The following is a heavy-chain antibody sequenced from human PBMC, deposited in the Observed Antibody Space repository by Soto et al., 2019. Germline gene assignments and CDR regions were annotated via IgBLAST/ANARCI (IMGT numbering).Heavy chain of an antibody. CDR2: IHYSGTT. CDR3: ASVRGGYYYAMDV. V-gene: IGHV4-59*12. CDR1: GCAISSYY. D-gene: IGHD3-10*02. J-gene: IGHJ6*02. Sequence: PSETLSLTCTLSGCAISSYYWIWIRQPTGKGLQWIGYIHYSGTTNHNPSLKSRVIISVDTSKNQFSLKLSSVTAADTAVYYCASVRGGYYYAMDVWGQGTTVTVSS.